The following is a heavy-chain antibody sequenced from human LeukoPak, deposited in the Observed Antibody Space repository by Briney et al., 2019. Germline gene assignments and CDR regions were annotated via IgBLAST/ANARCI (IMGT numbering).Heavy chain of an antibody. CDR3: ARDRAAAGAGLCYFDY. CDR2: ISYDGSNK. Sequence: GRSLRLSCAASGFTFSSYGMHWVRQAPGKGLEWVAVISYDGSNKYYADSVKGRFTISRDNSKNTLYLQMNSLRAEDTAVYYCARDRAAAGAGLCYFDYWGQGTLVTVSS. D-gene: IGHD6-13*01. V-gene: IGHV3-30*03. J-gene: IGHJ4*02. CDR1: GFTFSSYG.